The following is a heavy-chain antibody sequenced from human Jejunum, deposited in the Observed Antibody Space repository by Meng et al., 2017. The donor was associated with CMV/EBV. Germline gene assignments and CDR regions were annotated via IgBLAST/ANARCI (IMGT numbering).Heavy chain of an antibody. J-gene: IGHJ5*02. V-gene: IGHV3-53*01. CDR2: IYTGGST. Sequence: CVASGLSVSSNYMTWVRQAPGKGLEWVSVIYTGGSTYYADSVKGRFTISRDNSKNTLYLQMNSLRAEDTAVYYCAREGPPYGSDLWGQGTRVTVSS. D-gene: IGHD3-10*01. CDR1: GLSVSSNY. CDR3: AREGPPYGSDL.